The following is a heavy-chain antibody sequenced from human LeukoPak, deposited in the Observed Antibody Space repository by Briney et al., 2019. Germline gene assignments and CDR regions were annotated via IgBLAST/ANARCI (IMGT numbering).Heavy chain of an antibody. CDR1: GFTFSSYW. V-gene: IGHV3-74*01. Sequence: GGSLRLSCAASGFTFSSYWMPWVRQAPGKGLVWVSRINSDGSSTSYADSVKGRFTISRDNAKNTLYLQMNSLRAEDTAVYYCASITMKGRGAFDIWGQGTMVTVSS. CDR2: INSDGSST. J-gene: IGHJ3*02. CDR3: ASITMKGRGAFDI. D-gene: IGHD3-22*01.